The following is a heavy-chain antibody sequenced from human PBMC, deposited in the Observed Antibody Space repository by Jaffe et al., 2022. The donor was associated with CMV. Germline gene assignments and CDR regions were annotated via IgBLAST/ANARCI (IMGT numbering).Heavy chain of an antibody. D-gene: IGHD3-22*01. V-gene: IGHV3-21*01. CDR1: GFTFSSYS. CDR2: ISSSSSYI. Sequence: EVQLVESGGGLVKPGGSLRLSCAASGFTFSSYSMNWVRQAPGKGLEWVSSISSSSSYIYYADSVKGRFTISRDNAKNSLYLQMNSLRAEDTAVYYCARGTFYDSSGYYPYYFDYWGQGTLVTVSS. J-gene: IGHJ4*02. CDR3: ARGTFYDSSGYYPYYFDY.